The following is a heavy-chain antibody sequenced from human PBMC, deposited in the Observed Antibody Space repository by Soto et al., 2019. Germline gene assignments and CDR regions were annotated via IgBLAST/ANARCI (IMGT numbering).Heavy chain of an antibody. CDR2: IVPTVDTS. D-gene: IGHD5-12*01. J-gene: IGHJ4*02. CDR3: VRVVAIPGYPDD. V-gene: IGHV1-69*14. CDR1: GATFSRYA. Sequence: QVQLVQSGAEVRQPASSVKVSCKTSGATFSRYAITWVRQAPGQGLEWMGGIVPTVDTSTYAQKFQGRVTITADKFTNTVYMELSSLRSDDTAVYYCVRVVAIPGYPDDWGQGTLVTVSS.